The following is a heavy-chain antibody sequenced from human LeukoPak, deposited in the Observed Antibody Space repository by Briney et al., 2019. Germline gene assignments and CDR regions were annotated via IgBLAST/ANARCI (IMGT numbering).Heavy chain of an antibody. CDR2: ISYDGSNR. V-gene: IGHV3-30*04. J-gene: IGHJ4*02. CDR3: AKAGDDYYQRLDY. Sequence: PGGSLRLSCAASGFTFSSYAIHWVRQAPGKGLEWVAVISYDGSNRYYTDSVKGRFTISRDKSKNTLYLQMNSLRAEDTAVYYCAKAGDDYYQRLDYWGQGTLVTVSS. D-gene: IGHD5-24*01. CDR1: GFTFSSYA.